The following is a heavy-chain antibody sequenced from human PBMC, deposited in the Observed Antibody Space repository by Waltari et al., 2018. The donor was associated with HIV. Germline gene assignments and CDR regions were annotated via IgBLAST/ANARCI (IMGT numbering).Heavy chain of an antibody. V-gene: IGHV3-23*01. Sequence: EVQLLESGGGLVQPGGSLRLSCAASGFTFRSYAMSWVRQAPGQGLEWVSAISGSGGSTYYADSVKGRFTISRDNSKNTLYLQMNSLRAEDTAVYYCANQQYCSSTSCYGLHWFDPWGQGTLVTVSS. CDR1: GFTFRSYA. D-gene: IGHD2-2*01. CDR3: ANQQYCSSTSCYGLHWFDP. J-gene: IGHJ5*02. CDR2: ISGSGGST.